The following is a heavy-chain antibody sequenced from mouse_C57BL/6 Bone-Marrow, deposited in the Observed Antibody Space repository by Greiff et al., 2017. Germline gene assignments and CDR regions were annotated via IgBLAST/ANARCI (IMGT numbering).Heavy chain of an antibody. D-gene: IGHD2-5*01. J-gene: IGHJ3*01. CDR2: IHPNSGST. CDR3: ARMGHYSNYGFAY. V-gene: IGHV1-64*01. Sequence: QVHVKQPGAELVKPGASVKLSCKASGYTFTSYWMHWVKQRPGQGLEWIGMIHPNSGSTNYNEKFKSKATLTVDKSSSTAYMQLSSLTSEDSAVYYCARMGHYSNYGFAYWGQGTLVTVSA. CDR1: GYTFTSYW.